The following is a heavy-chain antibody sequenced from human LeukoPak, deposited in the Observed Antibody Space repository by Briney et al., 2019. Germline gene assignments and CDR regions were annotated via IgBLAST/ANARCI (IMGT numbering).Heavy chain of an antibody. Sequence: GASVNVSCKASGYTFTSYAMHWVRQAPGQRLEWMGWIDAGNGNTKYSQKFQGRVTMTRDTSTSTAYMELSSLRSVDSAVYYCAREPLRTEHIDYWGQGTLVTVSS. D-gene: IGHD2-8*02. CDR3: AREPLRTEHIDY. CDR2: IDAGNGNT. V-gene: IGHV1-3*01. CDR1: GYTFTSYA. J-gene: IGHJ4*02.